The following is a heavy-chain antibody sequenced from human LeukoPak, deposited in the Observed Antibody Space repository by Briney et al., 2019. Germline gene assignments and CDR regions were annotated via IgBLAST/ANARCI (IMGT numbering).Heavy chain of an antibody. Sequence: SETLSLTCAVYGGSFSGYYWSWIRQPPGKGLEWIGEINHSGSTNYNPSLKSRVTISVDTSKNQFSLKLSSVTAADTAVYYCARGVLGGSYHRYFDYWGQGTLVTVSS. D-gene: IGHD1-26*01. CDR2: INHSGST. CDR1: GGSFSGYY. J-gene: IGHJ4*02. CDR3: ARGVLGGSYHRYFDY. V-gene: IGHV4-34*01.